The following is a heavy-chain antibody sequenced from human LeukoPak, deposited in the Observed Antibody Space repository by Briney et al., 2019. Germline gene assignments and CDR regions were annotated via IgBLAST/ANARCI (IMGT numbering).Heavy chain of an antibody. CDR1: GGSFSGYY. CDR3: ARVYSSGWHYDDY. CDR2: INHSGST. V-gene: IGHV4-34*01. D-gene: IGHD6-19*01. J-gene: IGHJ4*02. Sequence: SETLSLTCAVYGGSFSGYYWSWIRQPPGKGLEWIGEINHSGSTNYNPSLKSRVTISVDTSKNQFSLKLSSVTAADTAVYYCARVYSSGWHYDDYWGQGTLVTVSS.